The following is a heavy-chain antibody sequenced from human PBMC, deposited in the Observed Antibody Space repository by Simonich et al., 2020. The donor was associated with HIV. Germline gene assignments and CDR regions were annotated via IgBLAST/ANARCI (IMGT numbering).Heavy chain of an antibody. CDR1: GYSISSGYF. D-gene: IGHD1-26*01. CDR2: IYYSGST. V-gene: IGHV4-38-2*01. CDR3: ARGFGTWELFDY. Sequence: QVQLQESGPGLVRPSETLSLTCAVSGYSISSGYFWGWIRQPPGKGLEWIGYIYYSGSTNHNPSLKSRVTISVDTSKNQFSLQLSSVTAADTAVYYCARGFGTWELFDYWGQGTLVTVSS. J-gene: IGHJ4*02.